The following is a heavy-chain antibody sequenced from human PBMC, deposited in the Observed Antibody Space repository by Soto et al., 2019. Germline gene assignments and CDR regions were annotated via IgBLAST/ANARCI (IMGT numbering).Heavy chain of an antibody. D-gene: IGHD3-9*01. CDR2: ISAYNGNT. V-gene: IGHV1-18*04. Sequence: ASVKVSCKASGYTFTSYGISWVRQAPGQGLEWMGWISAYNGNTNYAQKLQGRVTMTTDTSTSTAYMELRSLRSGDTAVYYCARDDSDILTGYDYYYGMDVWGQGTTVT. J-gene: IGHJ6*02. CDR3: ARDDSDILTGYDYYYGMDV. CDR1: GYTFTSYG.